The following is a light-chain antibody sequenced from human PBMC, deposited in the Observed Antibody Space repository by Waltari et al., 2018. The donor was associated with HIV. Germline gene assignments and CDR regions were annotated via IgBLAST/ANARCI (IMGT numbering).Light chain of an antibody. Sequence: QSALPQPQSPSGSPGQSLTIFCTGTRSDLGGTNDVSWYQQHPDQPPNPSRSEVKKRPSGVPDRFSGSKSGNTASLTVSRLQADDEADYYCSSDAGSDSPYVFGAGTTFTVL. CDR1: RSDLGGTND. J-gene: IGLJ1*01. CDR2: EVK. CDR3: SSDAGSDSPYV. V-gene: IGLV2-8*01.